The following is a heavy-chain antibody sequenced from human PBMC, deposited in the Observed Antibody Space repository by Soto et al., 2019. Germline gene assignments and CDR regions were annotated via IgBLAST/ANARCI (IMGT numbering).Heavy chain of an antibody. CDR1: GGSISSGDYY. CDR2: IYYSGST. J-gene: IGHJ5*02. CDR3: ARSFRLVSKNNWFDP. D-gene: IGHD6-19*01. Sequence: PSETLSLTCTVSGGSISSGDYYWSWIRQPPGKGLEWIGYIYYSGSTYYNPSLKSRVTISVDTSKNQFSLKLSSVTAADTAVYYCARSFRLVSKNNWFDPWGQGTLVTVSS. V-gene: IGHV4-30-4*01.